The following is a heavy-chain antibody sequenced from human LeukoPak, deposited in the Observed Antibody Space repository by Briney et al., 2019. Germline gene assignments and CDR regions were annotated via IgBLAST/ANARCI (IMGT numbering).Heavy chain of an antibody. CDR1: GYTFTGYY. D-gene: IGHD5-18*01. V-gene: IGHV1-2*02. Sequence: ASVKVSCKASGYTFTGYYMHWARHAPGQGLEWMGWINPNSGGTNYAQKFQGRVTMTRDTSISTAYMELSRLRSDDTAVYYCARDPGYSYGSFDYWGQGTLVTVSS. CDR3: ARDPGYSYGSFDY. J-gene: IGHJ4*02. CDR2: INPNSGGT.